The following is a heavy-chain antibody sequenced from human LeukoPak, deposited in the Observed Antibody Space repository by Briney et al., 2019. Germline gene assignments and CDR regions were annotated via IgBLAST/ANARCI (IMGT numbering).Heavy chain of an antibody. CDR2: ISAYNGNT. Sequence: ASVKVSCKASGYTFTSYGISWVRQAPGQGLEWMGWISAYNGNTNYAQKLQGRVTMTTDTSTSTAYMELRSLRSDDTAVYYCARAGVYYDSSGLKPDYWGQGTLVTVSS. V-gene: IGHV1-18*01. J-gene: IGHJ4*02. CDR1: GYTFTSYG. CDR3: ARAGVYYDSSGLKPDY. D-gene: IGHD3-22*01.